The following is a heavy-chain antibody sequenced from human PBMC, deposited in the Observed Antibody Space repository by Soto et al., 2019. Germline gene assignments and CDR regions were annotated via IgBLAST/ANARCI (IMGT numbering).Heavy chain of an antibody. V-gene: IGHV3-48*02. D-gene: IGHD2-15*01. CDR1: GFTFSSYS. CDR2: ISSSSSTI. Sequence: GGSLRLSCAASGFTFSSYSMNWVRQAPGKGLEWVSYISSSSSTIYYADSVKGRFTISRDNAKNSLYLQMNSLRDEDTAVYYCARDYCSGGSCYNWFDPWGQGTLVTVSS. J-gene: IGHJ5*02. CDR3: ARDYCSGGSCYNWFDP.